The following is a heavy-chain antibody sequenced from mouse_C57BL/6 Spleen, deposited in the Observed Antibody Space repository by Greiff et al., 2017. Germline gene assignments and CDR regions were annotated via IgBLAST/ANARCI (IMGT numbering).Heavy chain of an antibody. CDR3: ARFITTVAWYFDV. CDR2: IWSGGST. Sequence: VKVVESGPGLVQPSQSLSITCTVSGFSLTSYGVHWVRQSPGKGLEWLGVIWSGGSTDYNAAFISRLSISKDNSKSQVFFKMNSLQADDTAIYYCARFITTVAWYFDVWGTGTTVTVSS. J-gene: IGHJ1*03. CDR1: GFSLTSYG. D-gene: IGHD1-1*01. V-gene: IGHV2-2*01.